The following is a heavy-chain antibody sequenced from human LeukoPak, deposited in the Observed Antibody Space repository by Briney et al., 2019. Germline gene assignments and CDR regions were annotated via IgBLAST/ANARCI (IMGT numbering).Heavy chain of an antibody. J-gene: IGHJ4*02. V-gene: IGHV4-30-4*08. CDR3: ARDKGYSYGYALRY. D-gene: IGHD5-18*01. CDR2: IYYSGST. Sequence: SQTLSLTCTVSGGSISSGDYYWSWIRQPPGKGLEWIGYIYYSGSTYYNPSLKSRVTISVDTSKNQFSLKLSSVTAADTAVYYCARDKGYSYGYALRYWGQGTLVTVSS. CDR1: GGSISSGDYY.